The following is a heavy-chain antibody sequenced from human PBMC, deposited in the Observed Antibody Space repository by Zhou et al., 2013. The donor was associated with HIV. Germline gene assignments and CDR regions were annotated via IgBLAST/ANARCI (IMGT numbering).Heavy chain of an antibody. CDR3: ATYPCSSTSCHDAFDI. V-gene: IGHV1-69*05. J-gene: IGHJ3*02. Sequence: QVQLVQSGAEVKKPGSSVKVSCKASGGTFSSYAISWVRQAPGQGLEWMGGIIPIFGTANYAQKFQGRVTITTDESTSTAYMELSSLRSEDTAVYYCATYPCSSTSCHDAFDIWGQGTMVTVSS. CDR1: GGTFSSYA. D-gene: IGHD2-2*01. CDR2: IIPIFGTA.